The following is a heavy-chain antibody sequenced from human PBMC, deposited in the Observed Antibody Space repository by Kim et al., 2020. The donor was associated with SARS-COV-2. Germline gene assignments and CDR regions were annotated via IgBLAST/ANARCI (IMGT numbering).Heavy chain of an antibody. CDR3: AREGGGTYGDYLDF. D-gene: IGHD4-17*01. V-gene: IGHV4-31*02. J-gene: IGHJ4*02. Sequence: NSSRKSRLTISLDTSKNQVSLNLRSVTAADTAVYYCAREGGGTYGDYLDFWGQGALVTVSS.